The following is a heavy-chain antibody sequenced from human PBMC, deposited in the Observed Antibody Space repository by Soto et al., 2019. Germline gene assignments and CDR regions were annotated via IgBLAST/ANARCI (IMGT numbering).Heavy chain of an antibody. CDR1: GGSISSGGYY. CDR2: IYYSGST. D-gene: IGHD4-17*01. V-gene: IGHV4-31*03. J-gene: IGHJ4*02. CDR3: ARTPMTTVTAFDY. Sequence: QVQLQESGPGLVKPSQTLSLTCTVSGGSISSGGYYWSWIRQHPGKGLAWIGYIYYSGSTYYNPFLKVRLTTSVDTSKNQFSLKLSSVTAADTAVYYCARTPMTTVTAFDYWRQGTLVTVSS.